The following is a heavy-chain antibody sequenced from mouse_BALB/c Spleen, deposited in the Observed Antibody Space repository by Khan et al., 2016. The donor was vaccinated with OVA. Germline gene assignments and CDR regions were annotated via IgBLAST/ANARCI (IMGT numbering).Heavy chain of an antibody. D-gene: IGHD2-14*01. CDR1: GFTFSSYV. V-gene: IGHV5-6-5*01. CDR2: ISSGGTP. J-gene: IGHJ2*01. CDR3: VREAYRYDEYYFDY. Sequence: EVQLQESGGDLVKPGGSLKLSCAVSGFTFSSYVMSWVRQTPEKRLEWVASISSGGTPAYPDSLKGRFTISRDNARNIMYLQMSSLRSEGTAMYYCVREAYRYDEYYFDYWGQGTTLTVSS.